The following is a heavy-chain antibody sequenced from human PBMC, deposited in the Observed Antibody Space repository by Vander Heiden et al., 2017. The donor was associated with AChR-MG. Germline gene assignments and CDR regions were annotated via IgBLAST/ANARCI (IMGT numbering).Heavy chain of an antibody. CDR2: IYYSGST. CDR3: AREAGGRGATRVGYFDY. V-gene: IGHV4-59*01. Sequence: QVQLQESGPGLVKPSETLSLTCTVSGGSISSYYWSWIRQPPGKGLEWIGYIYYSGSTNYNPSLKRRFTISVDTSKNQFSLKLSSVTAADTAVYYCAREAGGRGATRVGYFDYWGQGTLVTVSS. CDR1: GGSISSYY. D-gene: IGHD5-12*01. J-gene: IGHJ4*02.